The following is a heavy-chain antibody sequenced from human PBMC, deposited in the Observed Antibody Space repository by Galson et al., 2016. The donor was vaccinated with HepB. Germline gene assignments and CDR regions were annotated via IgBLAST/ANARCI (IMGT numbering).Heavy chain of an antibody. CDR3: ASDLGNRSWWGWLDP. CDR2: IFTGDGQT. V-gene: IGHV1-3*04. CDR1: GHSFTSNI. Sequence: SVKVSCKASGHSFTSNIVHWVRQAPGQRLEWMGWIFTGDGQTRYSQNFQGRLNFISDTSASTAYMVLSRLTSEDTAVYYCASDLGNRSWWGWLDPWGQGTLVIVSS. J-gene: IGHJ5*02. D-gene: IGHD2-15*01.